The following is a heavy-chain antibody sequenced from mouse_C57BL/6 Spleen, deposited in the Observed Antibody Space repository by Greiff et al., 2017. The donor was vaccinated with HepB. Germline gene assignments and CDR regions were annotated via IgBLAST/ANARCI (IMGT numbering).Heavy chain of an antibody. CDR2: INPGSGGT. Sequence: QVQLQQSGAELVRPGTSVKVSCKASGYAFTNYLIEWVNQRPGQGLEWIGVINPGSGGTNYNEKFKGKATLTADKSSSTAYMQLSSLTSEDSAVYFCARSSNYYGSSYWFAYWGQGTLVTVSA. D-gene: IGHD1-1*01. J-gene: IGHJ3*01. V-gene: IGHV1-54*01. CDR1: GYAFTNYL. CDR3: ARSSNYYGSSYWFAY.